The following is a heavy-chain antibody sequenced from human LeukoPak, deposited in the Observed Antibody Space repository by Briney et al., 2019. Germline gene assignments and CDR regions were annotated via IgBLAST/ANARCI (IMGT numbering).Heavy chain of an antibody. CDR1: GGSISSGSYY. CDR2: IYYSGST. D-gene: IGHD2-15*01. J-gene: IGHJ3*02. V-gene: IGHV4-61*01. Sequence: SETLSLTCTVSGGSISSGSYYWSWIRQPPGKGLEWIGYIYYSGSTNYNPSLKSRVTISVDTSKNQFSLKLSSVTAADTAVYYCARAWGSGDAFDIWGQGTMVTVSS. CDR3: ARAWGSGDAFDI.